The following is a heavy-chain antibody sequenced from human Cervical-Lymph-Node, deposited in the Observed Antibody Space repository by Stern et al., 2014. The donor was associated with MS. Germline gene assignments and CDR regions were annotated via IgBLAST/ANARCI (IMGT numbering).Heavy chain of an antibody. CDR2: ISVHSGNT. D-gene: IGHD3-16*02. Sequence: QVQLVESGAEVKKPGASVKVSCKASGYTFTSNGISWVRQAPGQGLEWMGWISVHSGNTNYAQSLQGRFTMTTDTSTMTAYMELRSLRSDDTAMYYCARDRDHRLDVWGQGTMVTVSS. CDR1: GYTFTSNG. J-gene: IGHJ3*01. CDR3: ARDRDHRLDV. V-gene: IGHV1-18*01.